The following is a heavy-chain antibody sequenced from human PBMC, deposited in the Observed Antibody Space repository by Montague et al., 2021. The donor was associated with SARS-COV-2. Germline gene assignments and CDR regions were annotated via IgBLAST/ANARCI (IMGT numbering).Heavy chain of an antibody. D-gene: IGHD2-15*01. CDR3: ASPGGYCTGGSCYYVY. V-gene: IGHV4-59*12. J-gene: IGHJ4*02. CDR2: IYYSGST. CDR1: GGSISGYY. Sequence: SETLSLTCSVYGGSISGYYWSWIRQPPGKGLEWIADIYYSGSTNYNPSLKSRVTISIDTSKNQFSLELSSVTAADMAVYYCASPGGYCTGGSCYYVYWGQGTPVTVSS.